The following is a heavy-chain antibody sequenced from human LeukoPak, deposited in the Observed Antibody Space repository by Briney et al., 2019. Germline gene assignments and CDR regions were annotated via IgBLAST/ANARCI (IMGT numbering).Heavy chain of an antibody. J-gene: IGHJ4*02. V-gene: IGHV3-13*01. D-gene: IGHD3-10*01. CDR2: IGTAGDT. Sequence: GGSLRLSCAASGFTFSSYDMHWVRQATGKGLEWVSAIGTAGDTYYPGSVKGRFTISRENAKNSLYLQMNSLRAGDTAVYYCARVRDGTVRGVIEYDYWGQGTLVTVSS. CDR3: ARVRDGTVRGVIEYDY. CDR1: GFTFSSYD.